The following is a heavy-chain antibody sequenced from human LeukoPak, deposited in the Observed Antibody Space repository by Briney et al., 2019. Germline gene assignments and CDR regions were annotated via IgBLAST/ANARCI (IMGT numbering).Heavy chain of an antibody. Sequence: APVKVSCKASGYTFTSYYMHWVRQAPGQGPEWMGIINPSGGSTSYAQKFQGRVTMTRDTSTSTVYMELSSLRSEDTAVYYCARGSGIAAAGRLLDYWGQGTLVTVSS. V-gene: IGHV1-46*01. CDR1: GYTFTSYY. CDR3: ARGSGIAAAGRLLDY. J-gene: IGHJ4*02. D-gene: IGHD6-13*01. CDR2: INPSGGST.